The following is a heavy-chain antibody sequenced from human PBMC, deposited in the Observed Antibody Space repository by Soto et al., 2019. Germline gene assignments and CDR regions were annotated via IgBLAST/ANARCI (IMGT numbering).Heavy chain of an antibody. D-gene: IGHD6-6*01. J-gene: IGHJ6*02. Sequence: ASVKVSCKASGYTFTGYYMHWVRQAPGQGLEWMGWINPNSGGTNYAQKFQGWVTMTRDTSISTAYMELSRLRSDDTAVYYCARDIKNSKYSSSSRDYYYGMDVWGQGTTVTVSS. V-gene: IGHV1-2*04. CDR1: GYTFTGYY. CDR3: ARDIKNSKYSSSSRDYYYGMDV. CDR2: INPNSGGT.